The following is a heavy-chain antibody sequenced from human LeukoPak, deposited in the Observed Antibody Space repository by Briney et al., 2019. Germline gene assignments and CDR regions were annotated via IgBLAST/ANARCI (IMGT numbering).Heavy chain of an antibody. CDR2: IYYTGST. J-gene: IGHJ4*02. D-gene: IGHD3-10*01. CDR1: GGSISSYY. CDR3: ARDGWSLFDY. V-gene: IGHV4-59*01. Sequence: SETLSLTCTVSGGSISSYYWSWIRQPPGKGLEWIGYIYYTGSTNHNPSLKSRVTISVDTSKNQFSLKLSSVTAADTAVYYCARDGWSLFDYWGQGTLVTVSS.